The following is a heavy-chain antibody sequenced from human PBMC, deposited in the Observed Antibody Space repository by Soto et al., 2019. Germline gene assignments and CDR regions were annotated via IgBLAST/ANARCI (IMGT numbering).Heavy chain of an antibody. CDR1: GYTFTSYG. Sequence: QVQLVQSGAEVKKPGASVKVSCKASGYTFTSYGISWVRQAPGQGLEWMGWISAYNGNTNYAQKLQGRVTMTTDTATRTAYMELRSLRSDAPAVYYCAREGSGYYPDYYYYGMDVWGQGTTVTVSS. CDR3: AREGSGYYPDYYYYGMDV. J-gene: IGHJ6*02. CDR2: ISAYNGNT. V-gene: IGHV1-18*01. D-gene: IGHD3-22*01.